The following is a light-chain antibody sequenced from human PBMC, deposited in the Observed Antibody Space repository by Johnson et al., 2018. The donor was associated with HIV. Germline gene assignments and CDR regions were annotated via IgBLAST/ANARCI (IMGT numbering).Light chain of an antibody. CDR3: GTWDSSLSAGV. Sequence: QPVLTQPPSVSAAPGQTVTISCSGSSSNVGSSFVSWYRQVPGTAPKLLIYDNNKRPSGIPGRFSGSKSGPSATLGITGLQTGVEAYYYCGTWDSSLSAGVFGTGTKVTVL. V-gene: IGLV1-51*01. CDR1: SSNVGSSF. CDR2: DNN. J-gene: IGLJ1*01.